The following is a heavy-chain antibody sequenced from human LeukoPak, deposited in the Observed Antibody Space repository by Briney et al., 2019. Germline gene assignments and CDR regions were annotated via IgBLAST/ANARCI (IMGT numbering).Heavy chain of an antibody. J-gene: IGHJ4*02. D-gene: IGHD3-9*01. CDR2: IKQDGSET. V-gene: IGHV3-7*05. CDR3: ARYLTGYYDGFDY. CDR1: GFTFSTYW. Sequence: TGGSLRLSCAASGFTFSTYWMTWVRQAPGKGLEWVANIKQDGSETYYVDSVKGRFTISRDNARNSLYLQMNSLRAEDTALYYCARYLTGYYDGFDYWGQGSLVTVSS.